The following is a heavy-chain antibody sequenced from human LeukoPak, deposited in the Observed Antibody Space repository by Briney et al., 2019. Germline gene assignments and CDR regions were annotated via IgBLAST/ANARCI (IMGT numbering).Heavy chain of an antibody. CDR2: ISSSSSYI. Sequence: KTGASLRLSCAASGFTFSSYAMSWVRQAPGKGLEWVSSISSSSSYIYYADSVKGRFTISRDNAKNSLYLQMNSLRAEDTAVYYCARPNSGSYVGYFDYWGQGTLVTVSS. D-gene: IGHD1-26*01. CDR1: GFTFSSYA. V-gene: IGHV3-21*01. J-gene: IGHJ4*02. CDR3: ARPNSGSYVGYFDY.